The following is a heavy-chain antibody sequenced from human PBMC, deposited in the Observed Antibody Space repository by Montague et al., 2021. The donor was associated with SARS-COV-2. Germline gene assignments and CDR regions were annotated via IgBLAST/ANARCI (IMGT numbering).Heavy chain of an antibody. CDR2: ISSNGKT. D-gene: IGHD3-16*01. Sequence: SETLSLTCTVSGGSINDHYRSWIRQSPGKGLEWIGYISSNGKTNYNPSLKSRVALSAGASRNEFSLKLDSVTAADTAVYFCARRGYYDSAGHHWHLDLWGRGMLVTVSS. CDR3: ARRGYYDSAGHHWHLDL. CDR1: GGSINDHY. V-gene: IGHV4-4*09. J-gene: IGHJ2*01.